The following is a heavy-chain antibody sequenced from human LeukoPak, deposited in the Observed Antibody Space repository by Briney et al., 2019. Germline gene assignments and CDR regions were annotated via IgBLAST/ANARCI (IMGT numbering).Heavy chain of an antibody. V-gene: IGHV3-23*01. Sequence: GGSLRLSCAASGFSFSSHGMSWVRQAPGKGLEWVAGIVGGAGGTYYADSVKGRFTISRDNSKNTLYLQMNGLRAEDTAVYYCAKEGFGNYYSAYFDYWGQGTLVTVSS. J-gene: IGHJ4*02. CDR3: AKEGFGNYYSAYFDY. CDR2: IVGGAGGT. D-gene: IGHD1-26*01. CDR1: GFSFSSHG.